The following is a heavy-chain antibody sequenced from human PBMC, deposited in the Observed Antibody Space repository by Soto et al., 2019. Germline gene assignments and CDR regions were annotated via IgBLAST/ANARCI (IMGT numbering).Heavy chain of an antibody. D-gene: IGHD1-7*01. CDR2: ITAIFGAA. Sequence: QVQLVQSGAEVKKPGSSVKVSCKASGGTFSSYGISWVRQAPGQGLEWMGGITAIFGAANYAPKFQGRVTITADECTSTAYMEMKSHRTEDSAVYDCARSGGVRSEAGNTVVGPNNWLDPWGQGTLVTVSS. CDR3: ARSGGVRSEAGNTVVGPNNWLDP. CDR1: GGTFSSYG. J-gene: IGHJ5*02. V-gene: IGHV1-69*01.